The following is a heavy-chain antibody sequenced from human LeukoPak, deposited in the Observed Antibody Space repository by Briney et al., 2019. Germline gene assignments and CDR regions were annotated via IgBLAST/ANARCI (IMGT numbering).Heavy chain of an antibody. CDR1: GFTFSNYA. CDR3: ARRDGSGYYALDY. CDR2: LGGRGVLT. Sequence: GGSLRLSCAASGFTFSNYAMSWVSQAPGKGLEWVSTLGGRGVLTYYADSVRGRYTVSRDNSKNTFYLQMNSLRAEDTAVYYCARRDGSGYYALDYWGQGFLGTVSS. D-gene: IGHD5-12*01. J-gene: IGHJ4*02. V-gene: IGHV3-23*01.